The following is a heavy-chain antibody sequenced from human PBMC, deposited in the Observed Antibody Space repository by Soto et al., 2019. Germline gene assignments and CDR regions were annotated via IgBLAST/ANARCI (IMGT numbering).Heavy chain of an antibody. D-gene: IGHD4-17*01. CDR1: GGSFSGYY. J-gene: IGHJ5*02. CDR3: ARVRGRCNRFDL. V-gene: IGHV4-34*01. Sequence: SETLSLTCSVYGGSFSGYYWSWIRQPPGKGLEWIGEINHSGSTNYNPSLKSRVTISVDTSKNQFSLKLSSVTAADTAVYYCARVRGRCNRFDLWGQGTL. CDR2: INHSGST.